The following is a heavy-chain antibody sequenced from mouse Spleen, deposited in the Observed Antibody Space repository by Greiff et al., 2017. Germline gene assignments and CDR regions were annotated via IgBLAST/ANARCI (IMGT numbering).Heavy chain of an antibody. CDR3: ARGNYYGSSYGYFDV. D-gene: IGHD1-1*01. J-gene: IGHJ1*01. CDR1: GFSLTSYA. Sequence: VQGVESGPGLVAPSQSLSITCTVSGFSLTSYAISWVRQPPGKGLEWLGVIWTGGGTNYNSALKSRLSISKDNSKSQVFLKMNSLQTDDTARYYCARGNYYGSSYGYFDVWGAGTTVTVSS. CDR2: IWTGGGT. V-gene: IGHV2-9-1*01.